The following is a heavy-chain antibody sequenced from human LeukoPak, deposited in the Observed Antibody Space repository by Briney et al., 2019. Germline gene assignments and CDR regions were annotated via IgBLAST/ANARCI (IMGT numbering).Heavy chain of an antibody. CDR2: ISSNGGST. V-gene: IGHV3-64*01. CDR1: GFTFSSYA. Sequence: GGSLRLSCAASGFTFSSYAMHWVRQAPGKGLEYVSAISSNGGSTYYANSVKGRFTISRDNSKNTLYLQMGSLRAEDMAVYYCARDRGLRYLDWLNPPPYYYYYMDVWGKGTTVTISS. CDR3: ARDRGLRYLDWLNPPPYYYYYMDV. J-gene: IGHJ6*03. D-gene: IGHD3-9*01.